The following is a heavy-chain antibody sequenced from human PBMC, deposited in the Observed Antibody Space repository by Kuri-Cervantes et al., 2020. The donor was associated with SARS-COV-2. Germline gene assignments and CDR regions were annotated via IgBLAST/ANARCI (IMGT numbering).Heavy chain of an antibody. Sequence: SETLSLTCAVSGGSISSYYWSWIRQPAGKGLEWIGRIYTSGSTNYNPSLKSRVTMSVDTSKNQFSLKLSSVTAADTAVYYCARELGITMSWDAFDIWGQGTMVTVSS. CDR3: ARELGITMSWDAFDI. CDR2: IYTSGST. V-gene: IGHV4-4*07. J-gene: IGHJ3*02. D-gene: IGHD3-22*01. CDR1: GGSISSYY.